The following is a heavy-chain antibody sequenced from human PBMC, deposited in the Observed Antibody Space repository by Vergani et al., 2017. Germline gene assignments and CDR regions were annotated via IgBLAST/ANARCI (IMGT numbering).Heavy chain of an antibody. D-gene: IGHD3-9*01. CDR3: ARGRRYFDLGWFDP. V-gene: IGHV4-34*01. CDR2: INHSGST. J-gene: IGHJ5*02. Sequence: QVQLQQWGAGLLKPSETLSLTCADYGGSFSGYYWSWIRQPPGKGLDWIGEINHSGSTNYNPSLKSRVTISVETAKNQFSLKLSSVTAADTAVYYCARGRRYFDLGWFDPWGQGTLVTVSS. CDR1: GGSFSGYY.